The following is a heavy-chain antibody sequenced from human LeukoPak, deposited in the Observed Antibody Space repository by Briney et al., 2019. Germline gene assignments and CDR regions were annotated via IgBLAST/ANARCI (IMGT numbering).Heavy chain of an antibody. CDR2: TRKDISHQ. CDR3: AKGLSNWGNFDH. CDR1: GFSLSEFV. V-gene: IGHV3-30*02. D-gene: IGHD7-27*01. J-gene: IGHJ4*02. Sequence: GGSQTLSCAASGFSLSEFVMSWVRQAPGKGLEWVALTRKDISHQYYGDSVKGRFIISRDNSRNTLYLQMNSLRAEDTAVYYCAKGLSNWGNFDHWGQGSLVTVSS.